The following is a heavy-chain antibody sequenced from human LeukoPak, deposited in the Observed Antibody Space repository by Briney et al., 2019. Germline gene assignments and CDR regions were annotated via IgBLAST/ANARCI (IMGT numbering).Heavy chain of an antibody. CDR3: AREGPTATTPIFDY. CDR1: GGSFSGYY. V-gene: IGHV4-4*07. CDR2: IYTSGST. Sequence: SETLSLTCAVYGGSFSGYYWSWIRQPAGKGLEWIGRIYTSGSTNYNPSLKSRVTMSVDTSKNQFSLKLSSVTAADTAVYYCAREGPTATTPIFDYWGQGTLVTVSS. J-gene: IGHJ4*02. D-gene: IGHD5-12*01.